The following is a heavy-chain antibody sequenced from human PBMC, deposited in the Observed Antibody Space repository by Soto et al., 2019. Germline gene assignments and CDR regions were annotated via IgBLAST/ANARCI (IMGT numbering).Heavy chain of an antibody. Sequence: PSETLSLTCTVSGGSISIGGYYLSWIRQHPGKGLEWIGYIYYSGSTYYNPSLKSRVTISVDTSKNQFSLKLSSVTAADTAVYYCARGILLTTYYYDYGMDVWGQGTXVTVSS. D-gene: IGHD4-4*01. CDR1: GGSISIGGYY. CDR2: IYYSGST. J-gene: IGHJ6*02. V-gene: IGHV4-31*03. CDR3: ARGILLTTYYYDYGMDV.